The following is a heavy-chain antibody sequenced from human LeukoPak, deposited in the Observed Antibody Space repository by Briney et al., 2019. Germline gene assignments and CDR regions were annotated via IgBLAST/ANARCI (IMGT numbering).Heavy chain of an antibody. J-gene: IGHJ4*02. CDR3: ARTTTMVRGVIIDFDY. V-gene: IGHV4-34*01. CDR1: GGSFSGYY. Sequence: SETLSLTCAVSGGSFSGYYWSWIRQPPGKGLEWIGEINHSGSTNYNPSLKSRVTISVDTSKNQFSLKLSSVTAADTAVYYCARTTTMVRGVIIDFDYWGQGTLVTVSS. D-gene: IGHD3-10*01. CDR2: INHSGST.